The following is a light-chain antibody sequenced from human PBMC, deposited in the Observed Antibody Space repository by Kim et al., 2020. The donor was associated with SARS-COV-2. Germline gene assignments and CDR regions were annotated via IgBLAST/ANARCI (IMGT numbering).Light chain of an antibody. V-gene: IGLV2-23*02. Sequence: QSALTQPASVSGSPGQSITISCTGTSSDVGSYNLVSWYQQHPGKAPKLMIYEVSKRPSGVSNRFSGSKSGNTASLIISGLQAEDEADYYCCSYVVFGGGTQLTVL. CDR2: EVS. CDR3: CSYVV. CDR1: SSDVGSYNL. J-gene: IGLJ2*01.